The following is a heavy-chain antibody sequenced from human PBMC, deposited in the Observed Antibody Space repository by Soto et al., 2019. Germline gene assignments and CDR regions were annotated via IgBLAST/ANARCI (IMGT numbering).Heavy chain of an antibody. V-gene: IGHV3-30-3*01. CDR1: GFTFTVYA. J-gene: IGHJ4*02. Sequence: QAQLVESGGGVVQPGTSLRLSCATSGFTFTVYAMHWVRQAPGKGLEWVAAISYDGSHEYYADFVKGRFTISRDNSKDTLFLQMNSLRPADTAVYYCARDLGYNDYGKWGQGNLVIVSS. D-gene: IGHD1-1*01. CDR2: ISYDGSHE. CDR3: ARDLGYNDYGK.